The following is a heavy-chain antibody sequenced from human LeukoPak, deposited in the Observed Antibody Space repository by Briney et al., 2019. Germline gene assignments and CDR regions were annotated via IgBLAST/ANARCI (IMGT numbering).Heavy chain of an antibody. V-gene: IGHV3-53*01. CDR2: FYGAGRT. D-gene: IGHD3-3*01. J-gene: IGHJ6*02. CDR3: AKDLSWSGYSMGTNYNYGMDG. Sequence: HTGGSLRLSCAASGFTVSSNYMSWVRQAPGKGLEWVSIFYGAGRTYYADSVKARFIISRDNSKNTLYLQMNSLRAEDTGVYYCAKDLSWSGYSMGTNYNYGMDGWGQGTTVTVSS. CDR1: GFTVSSNY.